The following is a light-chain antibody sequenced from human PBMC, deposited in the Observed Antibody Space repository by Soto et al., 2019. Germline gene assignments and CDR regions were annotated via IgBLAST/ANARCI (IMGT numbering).Light chain of an antibody. CDR3: QQYNPYSPWT. V-gene: IGKV1-5*01. Sequence: DVQMTPSPSSLSSSGGDRITITCRFCQSISSFLTWYQQKAGKAPNRLIYAASSLQSGVPSRFSGSGSGTDFTLTISSLQPDDFATYYCQQYNPYSPWTFGQGTKVDIK. J-gene: IGKJ1*01. CDR1: QSISSF. CDR2: AAS.